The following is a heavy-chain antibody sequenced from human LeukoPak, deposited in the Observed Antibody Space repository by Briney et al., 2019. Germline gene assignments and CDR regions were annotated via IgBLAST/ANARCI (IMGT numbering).Heavy chain of an antibody. CDR3: ARDSIAVAGTEFDY. CDR2: IRTSGSTI. V-gene: IGHV3-11*01. Sequence: GGSLRLSCAASGFTFSDYYMSWIRQAPGKGLEWVSYIRTSGSTIYYADSVKGRFTISRDNAKNSLYLQMNSLRAEDTAVYYCARDSIAVAGTEFDYWGQGTLVTVSS. D-gene: IGHD6-19*01. J-gene: IGHJ4*02. CDR1: GFTFSDYY.